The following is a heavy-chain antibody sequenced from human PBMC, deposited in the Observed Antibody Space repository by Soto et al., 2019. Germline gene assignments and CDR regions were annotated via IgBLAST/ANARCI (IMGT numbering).Heavy chain of an antibody. V-gene: IGHV1-24*01. J-gene: IGHJ3*02. D-gene: IGHD6-13*01. Sequence: ASVKVSCKVSGYTLTELSMHWVRQAPGKGLEWMGGFDPEDGETIYAQKFQGRVTMTEDTSTDTAYMELSSLRSEDTAVYYCATRREIIAAAGTAFDIWGQGTMVTVSS. CDR1: GYTLTELS. CDR3: ATRREIIAAAGTAFDI. CDR2: FDPEDGET.